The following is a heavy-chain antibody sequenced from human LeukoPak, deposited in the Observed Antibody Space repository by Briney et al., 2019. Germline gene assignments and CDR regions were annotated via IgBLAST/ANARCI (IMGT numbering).Heavy chain of an antibody. J-gene: IGHJ6*03. Sequence: SETLSLTCGVDGGSFSGYDWSWVRQPPGRGLEWIGEINYGGDTNYNPSLKSRVTISVDTSKNQFSLKVRSVTAADTAVYYCARGLGWKVTPMGLFYMDVWGEGATVTVSS. D-gene: IGHD6-19*01. CDR1: GGSFSGYD. V-gene: IGHV4-34*01. CDR3: ARGLGWKVTPMGLFYMDV. CDR2: INYGGDT.